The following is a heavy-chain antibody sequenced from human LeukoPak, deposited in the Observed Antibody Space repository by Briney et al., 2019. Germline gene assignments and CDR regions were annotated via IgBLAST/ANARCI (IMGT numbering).Heavy chain of an antibody. D-gene: IGHD7-27*01. V-gene: IGHV5-51*01. CDR2: IYPGDSDT. CDR1: GYSFTSYW. CDR3: ARPSGDRHYYGMDV. J-gene: IGHJ6*04. Sequence: GGSLQISCQGSGYSFTSYWIGCVRQVPGKGLEWMGIIYPGDSDTRYSPSFQGQVTISAAKSISTAYLQWSSLKASATAMYYCARPSGDRHYYGMDVWGKGTTVTVSS.